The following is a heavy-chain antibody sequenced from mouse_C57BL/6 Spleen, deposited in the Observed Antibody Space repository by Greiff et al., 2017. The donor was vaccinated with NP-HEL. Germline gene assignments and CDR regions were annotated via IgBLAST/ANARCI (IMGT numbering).Heavy chain of an antibody. J-gene: IGHJ2*01. CDR3: TTWGSNYGY. CDR1: GFNIKDDY. CDR2: IDPENGDT. Sequence: VQLQQPGAELVRPGASVKLSCTASGFNIKDDYMHWVKQRPEQGLEWIGWIDPENGDTEYASKFQGKATITADTSSNTAYLQLSSLTSEDTAVYYCTTWGSNYGYWGQGTTLTVSS. V-gene: IGHV14-4*01. D-gene: IGHD2-5*01.